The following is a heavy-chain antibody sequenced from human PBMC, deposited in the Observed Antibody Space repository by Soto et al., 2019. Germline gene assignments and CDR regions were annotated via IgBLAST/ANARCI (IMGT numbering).Heavy chain of an antibody. V-gene: IGHV4-38-2*01. CDR1: GYSISSGYY. CDR2: IYHSGST. CDR3: ASGIDFYYAMDV. Sequence: SETLSLTCAVSGYSISSGYYWGWIRQPPGKGLEWIGSIYHSGSTYYNASLKSRVTISVDTSKNQSSLKLTSVTDADTAVYYCASGIDFYYAMDVWGQGTTVTVSS. J-gene: IGHJ6*01.